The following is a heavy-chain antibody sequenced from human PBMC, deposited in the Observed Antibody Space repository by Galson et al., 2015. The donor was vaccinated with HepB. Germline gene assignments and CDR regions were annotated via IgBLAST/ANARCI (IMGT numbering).Heavy chain of an antibody. V-gene: IGHV4-34*01. D-gene: IGHD1-26*01. CDR2: INHSGST. CDR1: GGSFSGYY. CDR3: ARDQGYYVRRGIDY. Sequence: ETLSLTCAVYGGSFSGYYWSWIRQPPGKGLEWIGEINHSGSTNYNPSLKSRVTISVDTSKNQFSLKLSSVTAADTAVYYCARDQGYYVRRGIDYWGQGTLVTVSS. J-gene: IGHJ4*02.